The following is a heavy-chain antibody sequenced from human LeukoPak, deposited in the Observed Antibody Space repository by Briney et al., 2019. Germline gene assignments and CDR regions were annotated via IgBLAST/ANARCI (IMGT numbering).Heavy chain of an antibody. CDR1: GYTFTSYG. CDR3: ARDYYDSSGYLAGHFDY. Sequence: ASVKVSCKASGYTFTSYGISWVRQAPGQGLEWMGWISAYNGNTNYAQKLQGRVTMTTDTSTSTAYMELRSLRSDDTAVYYCARDYYDSSGYLAGHFDYWGQGTLVAVSS. CDR2: ISAYNGNT. D-gene: IGHD3-22*01. J-gene: IGHJ4*02. V-gene: IGHV1-18*01.